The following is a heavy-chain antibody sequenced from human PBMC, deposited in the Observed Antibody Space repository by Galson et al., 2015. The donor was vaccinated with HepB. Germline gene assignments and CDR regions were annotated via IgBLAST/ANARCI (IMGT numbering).Heavy chain of an antibody. CDR3: ARDVPTYYYEGGTN. V-gene: IGHV3-11*06. D-gene: IGHD3-22*01. J-gene: IGHJ4*02. Sequence: SLRLSCAASGFTFSDYYMSWIRQAPGKGLEWVSYISSSSSYTNYADSVKGRFTISRDNAKNSLYLQINSLRAEDTAVYYCARDVPTYYYEGGTNWGQGTLVTVSS. CDR1: GFTFSDYY. CDR2: ISSSSSYT.